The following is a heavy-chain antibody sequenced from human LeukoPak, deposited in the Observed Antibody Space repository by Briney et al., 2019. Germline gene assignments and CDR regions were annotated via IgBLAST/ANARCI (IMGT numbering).Heavy chain of an antibody. Sequence: PSETLSLTCTVSGYSISSGYYWGWIRQPPGKGLEWIGSIYHSGSTYYNPSLKSRVTISVDTSKNQFSLKLTSVTAADTAVYYCARGIRGWGTSWYGDWGQGTLVTVSS. CDR3: ARGIRGWGTSWYGD. D-gene: IGHD6-13*01. CDR2: IYHSGST. J-gene: IGHJ4*02. CDR1: GYSISSGYY. V-gene: IGHV4-38-2*02.